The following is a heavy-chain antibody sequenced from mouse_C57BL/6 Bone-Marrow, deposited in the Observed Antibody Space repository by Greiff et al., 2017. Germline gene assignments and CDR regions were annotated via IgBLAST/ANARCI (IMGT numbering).Heavy chain of an antibody. J-gene: IGHJ4*01. CDR1: GFNFTDYY. CDR2: IDPADGDT. V-gene: IGHV14-1*01. CDR3: TTGGLRPVEYMDD. Sequence: EVQLQQPGAELVRPGASVKLSCTASGFNFTDYYMHWVKQRPEQGLEWIGRIDPADGDTEYDPKFQGKATITADTSSNTAYLQLSSLTSEDAAVYYCTTGGLRPVEYMDDWGKGTTVTVSS. D-gene: IGHD5-1*01.